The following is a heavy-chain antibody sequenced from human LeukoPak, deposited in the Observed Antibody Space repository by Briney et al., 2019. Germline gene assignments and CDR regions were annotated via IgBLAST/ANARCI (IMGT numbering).Heavy chain of an antibody. CDR3: ARSPLDNYYDSSGLLYWFDP. V-gene: IGHV1-2*02. Sequence: ASVKVSCKASGYTFTGYYMHWVRQAPGQGLEWMGWINPNSGGTNYAQKFQGRVTITRNTSISTAYMELSSLRSEDTAVYYCARSPLDNYYDSSGLLYWFDPWGQGTLVTVSS. D-gene: IGHD3-22*01. CDR2: INPNSGGT. CDR1: GYTFTGYY. J-gene: IGHJ5*02.